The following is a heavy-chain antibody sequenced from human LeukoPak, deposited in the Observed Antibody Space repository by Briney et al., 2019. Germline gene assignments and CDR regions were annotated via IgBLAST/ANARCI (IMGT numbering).Heavy chain of an antibody. CDR1: GGSISSYY. Sequence: SETLSLTCTVSGGSISSYYWSWIRQPPGKGLEWTGYIYYSGSTNYNPSLKSRVTISVDTSKNQFSLKLSSVTAADTAVYYCARAVAGTGYVYNYWGQGTLVTVSS. J-gene: IGHJ4*02. D-gene: IGHD6-19*01. V-gene: IGHV4-59*01. CDR3: ARAVAGTGYVYNY. CDR2: IYYSGST.